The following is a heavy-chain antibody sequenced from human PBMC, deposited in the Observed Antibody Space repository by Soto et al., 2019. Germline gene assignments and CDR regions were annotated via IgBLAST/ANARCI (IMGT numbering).Heavy chain of an antibody. CDR1: GGSISSDGYY. J-gene: IGHJ5*02. CDR3: ARSVTP. D-gene: IGHD3-10*01. V-gene: IGHV4-31*03. CDR2: IYDSGST. Sequence: QVQLQESGPGLVKPSQTLSLTCSVSGGSISSDGYYWKWSRQHPGKRLEWIGYIYDSGSTYHPPSPXRXXPISVDTPKNQSALKLRSVTAADTAVYYCARSVTPWGQGTLVTVSS.